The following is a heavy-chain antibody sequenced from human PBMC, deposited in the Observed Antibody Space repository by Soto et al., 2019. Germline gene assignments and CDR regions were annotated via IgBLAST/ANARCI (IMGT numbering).Heavy chain of an antibody. CDR3: ASFRYTECGLVGNWFDP. D-gene: IGHD2-8*02. CDR2: IIPILGIA. CDR1: GGTFSSYT. V-gene: IGHV1-69*02. Sequence: QVQLVQSGAEVKKPGSSVKVSCKASGGTFSSYTISWVRQAPGQGLEWMGRIIPILGIANYAQKFQGRVTITADKSTSTAYMELSSLRSEDTAVYYCASFRYTECGLVGNWFDPWGQGTLVTVSS. J-gene: IGHJ5*02.